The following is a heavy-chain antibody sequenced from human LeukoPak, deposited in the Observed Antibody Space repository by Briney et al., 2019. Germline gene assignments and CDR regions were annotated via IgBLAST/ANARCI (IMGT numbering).Heavy chain of an antibody. CDR1: GFTFSSYA. Sequence: GGSLRLSCAASGFTFSSYAMSWVRQAPGKGLEWVSAISGSGGSTYYADSVKGRFTISRDNSKNTLYLQMNSLRAEDTAVYYCAKDYDWRIAVAGFFDYWGQGTLVTVSS. CDR2: ISGSGGST. CDR3: AKDYDWRIAVAGFFDY. J-gene: IGHJ4*02. D-gene: IGHD6-19*01. V-gene: IGHV3-23*01.